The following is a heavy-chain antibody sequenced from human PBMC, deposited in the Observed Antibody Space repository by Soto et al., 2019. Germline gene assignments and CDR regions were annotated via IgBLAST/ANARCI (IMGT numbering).Heavy chain of an antibody. Sequence: PGGSLRLSCAASGFTFSDYYMSWIRQAPGKGLEWVSYISSSSSYTNYADSVKGRFTISRDNAKNSLYLQMNSLRAEDTAVYYCARGTLYGGPQYYFDYWGQGTLVTVSS. CDR1: GFTFSDYY. V-gene: IGHV3-11*05. CDR3: ARGTLYGGPQYYFDY. J-gene: IGHJ4*02. D-gene: IGHD4-17*01. CDR2: ISSSSSYT.